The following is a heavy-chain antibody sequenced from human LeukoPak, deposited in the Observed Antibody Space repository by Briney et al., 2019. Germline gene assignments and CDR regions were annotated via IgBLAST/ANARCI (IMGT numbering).Heavy chain of an antibody. CDR1: GGSISSYY. D-gene: IGHD2-21*02. CDR3: ARLGYVVTAFYYFDY. V-gene: IGHV4-59*12. CDR2: IYHSGST. Sequence: PSETLSLTCTVSGGSISSYYWSWIRQPPGKGLEWIGYIYHSGSTYYNPSLKSRVTISVDRSKNQFSLKLSSVTAADTAVYYCARLGYVVTAFYYFDYWGQGTLVTVSS. J-gene: IGHJ4*02.